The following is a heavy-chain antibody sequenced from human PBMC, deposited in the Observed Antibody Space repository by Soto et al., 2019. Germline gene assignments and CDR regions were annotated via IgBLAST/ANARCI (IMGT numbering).Heavy chain of an antibody. CDR1: GYTFTKFG. J-gene: IGHJ6*02. D-gene: IGHD2-15*01. CDR2: NSAYNDNT. CDR3: ARAIGYCSGGSCPHTYYYMDV. Sequence: ASVKVSCKSSGYTFTKFGISWVRQAPGQGLEWMGWNSAYNDNTNYAQKFQGWVTMTRDTSISTAYMELSRLTSDDTAVYYCARAIGYCSGGSCPHTYYYMDVWGQGTTVTVSS. V-gene: IGHV1-18*01.